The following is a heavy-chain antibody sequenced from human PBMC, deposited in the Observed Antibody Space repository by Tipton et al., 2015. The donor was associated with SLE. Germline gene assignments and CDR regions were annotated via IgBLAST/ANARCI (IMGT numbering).Heavy chain of an antibody. CDR1: GYSFTAYG. V-gene: IGHV1-18*01. Sequence: QVQLVQSGAEVKKPGASVKVSCKASGYSFTAYGISWVRQAPGQGLEWMGWINAYNGNTNYAQKLQGRVTMTTDTSTNTAYMELRSLRSDDTAVYYCAREGASITGTTLYYYGLDVWGQGTTVTVSS. D-gene: IGHD1-7*01. J-gene: IGHJ6*02. CDR2: INAYNGNT. CDR3: AREGASITGTTLYYYGLDV.